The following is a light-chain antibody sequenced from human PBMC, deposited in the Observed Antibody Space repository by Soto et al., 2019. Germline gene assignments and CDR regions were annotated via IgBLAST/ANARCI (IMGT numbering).Light chain of an antibody. CDR2: KAS. CDR1: QSISTW. CDR3: QQYNIYST. V-gene: IGKV1-5*03. Sequence: DIRMTQSPSTLSASVGDRVTITCRASQSISTWLAWYQQKPGKAPKLLIYKASTLETGVPSSFSGSGSGTEFTLTISSLQPDDSATYYCQQYNIYSTFGQGTQLQIK. J-gene: IGKJ2*01.